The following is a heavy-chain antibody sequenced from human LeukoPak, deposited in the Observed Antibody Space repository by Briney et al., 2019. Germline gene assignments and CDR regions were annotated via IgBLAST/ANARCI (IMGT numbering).Heavy chain of an antibody. CDR1: GDSIGSSSYY. CDR2: IFYSGST. CDR3: ARARYSSSSGVEHYYYYYYMDV. V-gene: IGHV4-39*07. D-gene: IGHD6-6*01. J-gene: IGHJ6*03. Sequence: NPSETLSLTCTVSGDSIGSSSYYWGWIRQPPGKGLEWIGSIFYSGSTYYNPSLKSRVSISLDISKNQFYLKLSSVTAADTAVYYCARARYSSSSGVEHYYYYYYMDVWGKGTTVTVSS.